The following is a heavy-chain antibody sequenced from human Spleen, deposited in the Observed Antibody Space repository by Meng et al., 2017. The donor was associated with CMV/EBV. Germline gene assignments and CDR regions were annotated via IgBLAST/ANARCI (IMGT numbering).Heavy chain of an antibody. CDR1: GLAFSSYA. V-gene: IGHV3-23*01. J-gene: IGHJ4*02. Sequence: SGLAFSSYAMSWVRQAPGKGLEWVSVISDSGDPTYYVDSVKGRFTISRDNSKNTLYLQMNSLRAEDTAVYYCANAGDIVVVPAPGDYWGQGTLVTVSS. CDR3: ANAGDIVVVPAPGDY. D-gene: IGHD2-2*01. CDR2: ISDSGDPT.